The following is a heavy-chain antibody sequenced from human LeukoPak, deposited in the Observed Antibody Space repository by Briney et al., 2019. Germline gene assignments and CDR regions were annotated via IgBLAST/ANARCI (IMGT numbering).Heavy chain of an antibody. V-gene: IGHV3-23*01. Sequence: GGSLRLSCAASGFTFSSYAMSWVRQAPGKGLEWVSGISRSGGSTNYADSVKGRFTISRDNSNSTLYLQMNSLRAEDTAVYYCARGSYYGYYYFDYWGQGTLVTVSS. D-gene: IGHD1-26*01. CDR2: ISRSGGST. CDR3: ARGSYYGYYYFDY. J-gene: IGHJ4*02. CDR1: GFTFSSYA.